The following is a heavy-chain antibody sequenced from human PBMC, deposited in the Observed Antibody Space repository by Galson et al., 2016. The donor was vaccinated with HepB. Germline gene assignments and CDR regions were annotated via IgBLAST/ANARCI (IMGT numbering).Heavy chain of an antibody. Sequence: SETLSLTCAVSGGSISNNNWWSWIRQPPGKGLEWIGYVVYLGSTSYNPSLKSRVTISIDTSKNQFSLRLSSVTAADTALYYCAREAYGSYFNGYFHHWGRGTLVAVSS. CDR2: VVYLGST. J-gene: IGHJ1*01. CDR1: GGSISNNNW. V-gene: IGHV4-59*01. CDR3: AREAYGSYFNGYFHH. D-gene: IGHD6-19*01.